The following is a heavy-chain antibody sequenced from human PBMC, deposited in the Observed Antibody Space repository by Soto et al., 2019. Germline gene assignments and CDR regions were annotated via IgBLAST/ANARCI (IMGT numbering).Heavy chain of an antibody. D-gene: IGHD1-20*01. V-gene: IGHV5-51*01. CDR3: ARRLDNTLDF. CDR1: GYNFATYW. J-gene: IGHJ4*02. Sequence: GESLKISCKGSGYNFATYWIGWVRQMPGKGLEWMGIIYPHDSDTRYSPSFQGQVTISADKSISTAYLQWSSLKASDTAIYYCARRLDNTLDFWGKGNLVTVSS. CDR2: IYPHDSDT.